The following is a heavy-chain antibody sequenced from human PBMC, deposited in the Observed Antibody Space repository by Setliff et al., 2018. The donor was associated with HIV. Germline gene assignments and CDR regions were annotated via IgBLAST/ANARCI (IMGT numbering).Heavy chain of an antibody. CDR1: GGSIGGTHY. CDR2: IHHSGDT. Sequence: PSETLSLTCAVSGGSIGGTHYWHWVRQPPGRGLEWIGDIHHSGDTDYNPSLKSRVTLSIDNFNNLFSLKLTSVTAADTAIYYCADPPAGLWGQGILVTVSS. CDR3: ADPPAGL. V-gene: IGHV4-4*02. D-gene: IGHD2-21*02. J-gene: IGHJ4*02.